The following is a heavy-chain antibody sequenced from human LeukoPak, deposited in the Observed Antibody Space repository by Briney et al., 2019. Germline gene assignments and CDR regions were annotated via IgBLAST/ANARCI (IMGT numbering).Heavy chain of an antibody. Sequence: SETLSLTCTVSGGSIGSYYWSWIRQPAGKGLEWIGPIYTSGTINYNPSLKSRITMSVDTSKNQFSLKLSSVTAADTAVYYCARDYFDSSGYRHDVFDIWGQGTMVTVSS. CDR1: GGSIGSYY. J-gene: IGHJ3*02. CDR2: IYTSGTI. V-gene: IGHV4-4*07. CDR3: ARDYFDSSGYRHDVFDI. D-gene: IGHD3-22*01.